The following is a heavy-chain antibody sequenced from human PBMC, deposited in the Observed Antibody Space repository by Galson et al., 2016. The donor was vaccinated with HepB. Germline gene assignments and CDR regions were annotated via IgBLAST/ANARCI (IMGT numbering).Heavy chain of an antibody. CDR3: AKKWSYGDYSYFDY. J-gene: IGHJ4*02. D-gene: IGHD4-17*01. Sequence: SLRLSCAASGFIFTSYCMNWVRQAPGKGLEWISYISSSSNSMYYADSVKGRFTISRDNAKNSLYLQMNSLRDEDTAVYYCAKKWSYGDYSYFDYWGQGALLTVSP. CDR1: GFIFTSYC. CDR2: ISSSSNSM. V-gene: IGHV3-48*02.